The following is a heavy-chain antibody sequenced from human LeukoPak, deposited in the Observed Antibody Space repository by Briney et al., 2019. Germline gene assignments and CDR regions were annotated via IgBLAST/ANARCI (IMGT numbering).Heavy chain of an antibody. D-gene: IGHD1-20*01. CDR3: ARDRITGTNLFDY. J-gene: IGHJ4*02. CDR1: GFTFSSYA. CDR2: ISYDGSNK. V-gene: IGHV3-30*04. Sequence: GRSLRLSCAASGFTFSSYAMHWVRQAPGKGLEWVAVISYDGSNKYYADSVKGRFTISRDNSKNTLYLQMNSLRAEDTAVYYCARDRITGTNLFDYWGQGTLVTVSS.